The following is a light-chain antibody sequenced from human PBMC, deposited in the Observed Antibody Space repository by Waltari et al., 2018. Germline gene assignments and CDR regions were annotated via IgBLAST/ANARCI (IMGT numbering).Light chain of an antibody. Sequence: DIQMTQSPSTLSASVGERVTITCRASQNINRWLAGYQQRPGKAPNLLIYKTSSLESGVPSRFSGSGSGTEFTLTIDTLQPDDFATYHCQQYKSYPWTFGQGTKVEI. CDR1: QNINRW. V-gene: IGKV1-5*03. CDR2: KTS. J-gene: IGKJ1*01. CDR3: QQYKSYPWT.